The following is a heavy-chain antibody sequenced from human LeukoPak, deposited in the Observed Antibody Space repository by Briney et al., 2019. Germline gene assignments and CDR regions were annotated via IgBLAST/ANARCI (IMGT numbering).Heavy chain of an antibody. CDR3: ARDHGYGGNSDYVDV. CDR2: MYSSGTT. CDR1: GGSISSYY. J-gene: IGHJ6*03. Sequence: SETLSLTCTVSGGSISSYYWTWIRQPAGKGLEWIGRMYSSGTTNHNPSLKSRVTMSVDTSKNQFSLKMSSLTAADTAVYYCARDHGYGGNSDYVDVWGRGTTVTVSS. V-gene: IGHV4-4*07. D-gene: IGHD4-23*01.